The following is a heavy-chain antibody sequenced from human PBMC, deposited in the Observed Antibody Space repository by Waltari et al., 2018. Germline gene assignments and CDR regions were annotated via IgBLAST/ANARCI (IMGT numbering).Heavy chain of an antibody. CDR1: GYTFTSYA. J-gene: IGHJ4*02. CDR2: INAGNGNT. V-gene: IGHV1-3*01. D-gene: IGHD3-3*01. CDR3: ARDLTAGYDFWSGYGFQVGIDY. Sequence: QVQLVQSGAEVKKPGASVKVSCKASGYTFTSYAMHWVRQAPGQRLEWMGWINAGNGNTKYSQKFQGRVTITRDTSASTAYMELSSLRSEDTAVYYCARDLTAGYDFWSGYGFQVGIDYWGQGTLVTVSS.